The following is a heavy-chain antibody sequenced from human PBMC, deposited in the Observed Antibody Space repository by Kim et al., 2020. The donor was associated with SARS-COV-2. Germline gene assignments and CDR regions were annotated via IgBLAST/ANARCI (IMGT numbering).Heavy chain of an antibody. V-gene: IGHV3-7*01. CDR2: LKQDESER. J-gene: IGHJ3*01. Sequence: GGSLRLSCVGSGFNFGRYWMSWVRQAPGKGLEWVANLKQDESERYYVDSVKGRFTIFRDNAMNSLYLQMNSLRVEDTAVYFGSRDFEEVRYCDLPAF. CDR1: GFNFGRYW. D-gene: IGHD3-9*01. CDR3: SRDFEEVRYCDLPAF.